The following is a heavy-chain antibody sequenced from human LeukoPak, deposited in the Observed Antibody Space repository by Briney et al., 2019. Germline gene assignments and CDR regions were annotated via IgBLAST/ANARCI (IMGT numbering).Heavy chain of an antibody. Sequence: TTSETLSLTCTVSGGSISSYYWSWIRQPPGKGLEWIGYIYYSGSTNYNPSLKSRVTISVDTSKNQFSLRLSSVTAADTAVYYCARGYPFDSYYYYYYGMDVWGQGTTVTVSS. D-gene: IGHD3-9*01. J-gene: IGHJ6*02. CDR2: IYYSGST. V-gene: IGHV4-59*01. CDR3: ARGYPFDSYYYYYYGMDV. CDR1: GGSISSYY.